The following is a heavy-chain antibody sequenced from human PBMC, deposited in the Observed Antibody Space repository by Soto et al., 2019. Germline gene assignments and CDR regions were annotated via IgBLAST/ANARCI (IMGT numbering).Heavy chain of an antibody. V-gene: IGHV4-59*01. CDR2: IYYSGSS. CDR1: GGSISGYY. CDR3: ARARYDSSGYYYFDY. J-gene: IGHJ4*02. Sequence: SETLSLTCTVSGGSISGYYWSWIRQPPGKGLEWIGYIYYSGSSNYNPSLKSRVTISLDTSKNQFSLGLRSVTAADTAVYYCARARYDSSGYYYFDYWGQGTLVTV. D-gene: IGHD3-22*01.